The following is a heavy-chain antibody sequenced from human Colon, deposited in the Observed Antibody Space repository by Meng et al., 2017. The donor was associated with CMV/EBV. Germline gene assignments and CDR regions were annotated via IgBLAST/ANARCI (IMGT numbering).Heavy chain of an antibody. CDR1: GDSIRSHY. J-gene: IGHJ4*02. CDR3: ARGLGHASNNSHDY. D-gene: IGHD1-1*01. V-gene: IGHV4-59*11. Sequence: GSLRLSCTVSGDSIRSHYWSWIWQPPGKGLEWMGYVYYSGSATYSPSLRSRVSISVDTSKNQFSLNLRSVTAADTAMYFCARGLGHASNNSHDYWGQGTLVTVSS. CDR2: VYYSGSA.